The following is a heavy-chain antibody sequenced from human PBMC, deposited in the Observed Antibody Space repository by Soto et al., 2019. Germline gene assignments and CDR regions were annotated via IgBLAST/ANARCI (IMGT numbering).Heavy chain of an antibody. CDR3: ARDYYKYYDSSGYYRSPAY. V-gene: IGHV3-30-3*01. D-gene: IGHD3-22*01. CDR2: ISYDGSDK. J-gene: IGHJ4*02. CDR1: GFTFSPYA. Sequence: GGSLRLSCAASGFTFSPYAMHWVRQAPGKGLDWVALISYDGSDKDYADSVKGRFTISRDNSRNTLFLQMNSLRAEDTAVYYCARDYYKYYDSSGYYRSPAYWGQGTLVTVSS.